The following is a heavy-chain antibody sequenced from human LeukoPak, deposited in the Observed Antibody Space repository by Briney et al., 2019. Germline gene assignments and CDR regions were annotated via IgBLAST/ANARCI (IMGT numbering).Heavy chain of an antibody. CDR1: GFTVSSNY. Sequence: GGSLRLSCAASGFTVSSNYMSWVRQAPGKGLEWVSVIYSGGSTYYADSAKGRFTISRHNSKNTLYLQMNSLRAEDTAVYYCARAGTAARFDYWGQGTLVTVSS. CDR2: IYSGGST. D-gene: IGHD6-25*01. CDR3: ARAGTAARFDY. V-gene: IGHV3-53*04. J-gene: IGHJ4*02.